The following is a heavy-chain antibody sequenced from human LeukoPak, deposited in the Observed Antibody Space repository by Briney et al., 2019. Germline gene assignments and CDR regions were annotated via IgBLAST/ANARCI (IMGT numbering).Heavy chain of an antibody. J-gene: IGHJ4*02. CDR2: ISSGSGYI. CDR3: ARDGWPGSSYYRPFDY. V-gene: IGHV3-21*01. D-gene: IGHD6-13*01. Sequence: PGGSLRLSCAASGFTFSSYSINWVRQAPGKGLEWVSSISSGSGYIYYADSVKGRFTISRDDAKSSLYLQMNSLRADDTAVYYCARDGWPGSSYYRPFDYWGQGALVIVSS. CDR1: GFTFSSYS.